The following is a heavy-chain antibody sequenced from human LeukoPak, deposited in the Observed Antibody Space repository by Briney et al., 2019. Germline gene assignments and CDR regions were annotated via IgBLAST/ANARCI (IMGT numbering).Heavy chain of an antibody. D-gene: IGHD3-16*02. Sequence: PSETLSLTCAVYGGSFSGYYWSWIPQPPGKGLEWIGEINHSGSTNYNPSLKSRVTISVDTSKNQFSLKLSSVTAADTAVYYCARGYYDYVWGSYRPKTTLDYWGQGTLVTVSS. V-gene: IGHV4-34*01. CDR2: INHSGST. CDR3: ARGYYDYVWGSYRPKTTLDY. J-gene: IGHJ4*02. CDR1: GGSFSGYY.